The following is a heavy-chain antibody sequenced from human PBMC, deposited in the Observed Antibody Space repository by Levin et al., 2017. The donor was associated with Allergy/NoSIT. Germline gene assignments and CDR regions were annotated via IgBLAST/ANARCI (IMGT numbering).Heavy chain of an antibody. D-gene: IGHD2-15*01. V-gene: IGHV3-13*01. J-gene: IGHJ3*02. CDR2: IGTAGDT. CDR1: GFTFSSYD. Sequence: GESLKISCAASGFTFSSYDMHWVRQATGKGLEWVSAIGTAGDTYYPGSVKGRFTISRENAKNSLYLQMNSLRAGDTAVYYCARARSSYCSGGSCYSKGDAFDIWGQGTMVTVSS. CDR3: ARARSSYCSGGSCYSKGDAFDI.